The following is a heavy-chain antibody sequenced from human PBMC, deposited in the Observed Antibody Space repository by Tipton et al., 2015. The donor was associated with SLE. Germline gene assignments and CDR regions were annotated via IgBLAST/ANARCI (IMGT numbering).Heavy chain of an antibody. CDR1: GGSISSYY. Sequence: TLSLTCTVSGGSISSYYWSWIRQPAGKGLEWIGRIYTSGSTNYNPSLKSRVTMSVDTSKNQFSLKLSSVTAADTAVYYCGREEGRRITIFGVVTTGGWFDPWGQGTLVTVSP. D-gene: IGHD3-3*01. CDR2: IYTSGST. V-gene: IGHV4-4*07. CDR3: GREEGRRITIFGVVTTGGWFDP. J-gene: IGHJ5*02.